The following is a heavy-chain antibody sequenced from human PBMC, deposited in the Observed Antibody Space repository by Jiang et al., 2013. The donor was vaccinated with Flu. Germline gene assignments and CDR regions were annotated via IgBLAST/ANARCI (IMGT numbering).Heavy chain of an antibody. D-gene: IGHD6-13*01. CDR2: ISSSSSTI. CDR1: GFTFSSYS. Sequence: VQLLESGGGLVQPGGSLRLSCAASGFTFSSYSMNWVRQAPGKGLEWVSYISSSSSTIYYADSVKGRFTISRDNAKNSLYLQMNSLRDEDTAVYYCARVYSSSWYQWGGLFDYVGPREPWS. J-gene: IGHJ4*02. V-gene: IGHV3-48*02. CDR3: ARVYSSSWYQWGGLFDY.